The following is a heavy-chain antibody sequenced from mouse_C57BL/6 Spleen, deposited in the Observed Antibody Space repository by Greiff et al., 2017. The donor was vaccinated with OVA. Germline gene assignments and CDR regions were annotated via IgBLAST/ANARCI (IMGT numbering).Heavy chain of an antibody. CDR1: GYSITSGYY. CDR2: ISYDGSN. CDR3: ARRSNGFAD. J-gene: IGHJ3*01. Sequence: EVQLVESGPGLVKPSQSLSLTCSVTGYSITSGYYWNWIRQFPGNKLEWMGYISYDGSNNYNPSLKNRISITRDTSKNQFFLKLNSVTTEDTATYYCARRSNGFADWGQGTLVTVSA. D-gene: IGHD2-5*01. V-gene: IGHV3-6*01.